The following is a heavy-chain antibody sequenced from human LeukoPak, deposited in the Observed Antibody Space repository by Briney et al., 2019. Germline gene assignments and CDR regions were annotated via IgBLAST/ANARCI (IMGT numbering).Heavy chain of an antibody. V-gene: IGHV1-18*01. D-gene: IGHD3-10*01. CDR1: GYTFTSYG. Sequence: ASVKVSCKASGYTFTSYGISWVRQAPGQGLEWMGWISAYNGNTNYAQKLQGRVTMTTDTSTSTAYMELRSLRSDDTAVYYCARDSAWGSGSQLPYFDYWGQGTLVTVSS. CDR3: ARDSAWGSGSQLPYFDY. CDR2: ISAYNGNT. J-gene: IGHJ4*02.